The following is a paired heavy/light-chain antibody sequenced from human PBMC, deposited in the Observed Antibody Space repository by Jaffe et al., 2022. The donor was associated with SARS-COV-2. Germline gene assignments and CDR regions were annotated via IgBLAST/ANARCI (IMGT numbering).Heavy chain of an antibody. V-gene: IGHV3-74*01. CDR2: INEDGSSA. Sequence: EVQLVESGGGSVQPGGSLRLSCAASGFIFSSYWMHWIRQVPGKGLVWVSRINEDGSSANYADSVKGRFTISRDNAKNTLYLQMNSLRDEDTAIYYCARNTHVWGQGTMVTVSS. CDR3: ARNTHV. CDR1: GFIFSSYW. J-gene: IGHJ3*01.
Light chain of an antibody. CDR1: TSNIGNYS. CDR3: ASWDDSLNGWL. J-gene: IGLJ3*02. CDR2: SNN. V-gene: IGLV1-44*01. Sequence: QSVLTQPPSASATPGQGVSMSCSGSTSNIGNYSVNWYQQLPGTAPKLLMYSNNQRPSGVPDRFSGSKSGTSASLAISGLQSEDEADYYCASWDDSLNGWLFGGGTKLTVL.